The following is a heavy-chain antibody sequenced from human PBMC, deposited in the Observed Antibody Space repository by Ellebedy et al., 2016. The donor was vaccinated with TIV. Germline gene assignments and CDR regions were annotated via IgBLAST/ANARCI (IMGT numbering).Heavy chain of an antibody. J-gene: IGHJ2*01. Sequence: PGGSLRLSCEGSGFSISGHILDWVRQAPGKELEWVSAITSGGDYKYYGDSVKGRFTISRDNAKNSVYLEMNSLRAEDEGVYFCARHTPASGPRYLDLWGRGTLVTVSS. CDR1: GFSISGHI. CDR3: ARHTPASGPRYLDL. CDR2: ITSGGDYK. V-gene: IGHV3-21*06. D-gene: IGHD2-2*01.